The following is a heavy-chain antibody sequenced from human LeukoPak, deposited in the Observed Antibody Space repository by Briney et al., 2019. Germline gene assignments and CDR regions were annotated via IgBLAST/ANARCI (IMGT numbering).Heavy chain of an antibody. J-gene: IGHJ4*02. CDR2: IYWNDDK. Sequence: TLSLTCTVSGGSINDFYCSWVRQPPGKALEWLALIYWNDDKRYSPSLKSRLTITKDTSKNQVVLTMTNMDPVDTATYYCAHSLFGRNPDYWGQGTLVTVSS. CDR1: GGSINDFYC. CDR3: AHSLFGRNPDY. D-gene: IGHD3-9*01. V-gene: IGHV2-5*08.